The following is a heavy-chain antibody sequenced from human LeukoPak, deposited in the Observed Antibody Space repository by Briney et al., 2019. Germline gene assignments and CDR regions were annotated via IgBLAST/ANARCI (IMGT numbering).Heavy chain of an antibody. J-gene: IGHJ4*02. V-gene: IGHV1-24*01. CDR1: GYTLTELS. Sequence: ASVKVSCKVSGYTLTELSMHWVRQAPGKGLEWMGGFDPEDGETIYAQKFQGRVTMTEDTSTDTAYMELSSLRSEDTAVYYCATVPKRRDYYDSSGYYSYFDYWGQGTLVTVSS. D-gene: IGHD3-22*01. CDR2: FDPEDGET. CDR3: ATVPKRRDYYDSSGYYSYFDY.